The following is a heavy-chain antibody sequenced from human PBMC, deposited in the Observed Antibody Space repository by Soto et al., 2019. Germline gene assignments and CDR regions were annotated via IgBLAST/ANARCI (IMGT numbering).Heavy chain of an antibody. CDR3: ARDLRYGDFRYYYYYGMDV. CDR2: ISSSSSYI. D-gene: IGHD4-17*01. J-gene: IGHJ6*02. Sequence: PGGSLRLSCAASGFTFSSYSMNWVRQAPGKGLEWVSSISSSSSYIYYADSVKGRFTISRDNAKNSLYLQMNSLRAEDTAVYYCARDLRYGDFRYYYYYGMDVWGQGTTVTVSS. CDR1: GFTFSSYS. V-gene: IGHV3-21*01.